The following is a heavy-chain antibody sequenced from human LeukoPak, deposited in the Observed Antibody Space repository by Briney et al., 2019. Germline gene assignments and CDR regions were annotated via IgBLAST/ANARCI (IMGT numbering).Heavy chain of an antibody. V-gene: IGHV4-39*07. J-gene: IGHJ5*02. CDR3: ARESGEGNIAAAGVWFDP. D-gene: IGHD6-13*01. CDR1: GGSISSSSYY. Sequence: SETLSLTCTVSGGSISSSSYYWGWIRQPPGKGLEWIGSIYYSGSTYYNPSLKSRVTISVDTSKNQFSLKLSSVTAADTAVYYCARESGEGNIAAAGVWFDPWGQGTLVTVSS. CDR2: IYYSGST.